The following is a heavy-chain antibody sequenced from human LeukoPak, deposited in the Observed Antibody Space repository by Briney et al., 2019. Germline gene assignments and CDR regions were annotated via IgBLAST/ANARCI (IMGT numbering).Heavy chain of an antibody. CDR3: ARDRDSSGWSIAYYFDY. CDR2: ISSNGGST. Sequence: GGSLRLSCAASGFTFSSYAMHWVRQAPGKGLEYVSAISSNGGSTYYANSVKGRFTISRDNSKNTLYLQMGSLRAEDMAVYYCARDRDSSGWSIAYYFDYWGQGTLVTVSS. V-gene: IGHV3-64*01. D-gene: IGHD6-19*01. CDR1: GFTFSSYA. J-gene: IGHJ4*02.